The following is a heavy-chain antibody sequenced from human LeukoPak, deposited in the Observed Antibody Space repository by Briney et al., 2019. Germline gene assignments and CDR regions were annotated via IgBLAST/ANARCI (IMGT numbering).Heavy chain of an antibody. CDR1: GGTFRSYA. J-gene: IGHJ4*02. CDR3: ARDNDYSNYDFDY. V-gene: IGHV1-69*01. Sequence: SVKVSCKASGGTFRSYAISWVRQAPGQGLEWMGGIVPVLGTPSYAQKFQGRVTITADDNTSTAYMELSSLRSEDTAVCYCARDNDYSNYDFDYWGQGTLVTVSS. CDR2: IVPVLGTP. D-gene: IGHD4-11*01.